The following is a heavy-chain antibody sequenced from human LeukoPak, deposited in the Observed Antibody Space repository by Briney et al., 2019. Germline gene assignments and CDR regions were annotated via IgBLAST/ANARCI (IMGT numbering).Heavy chain of an antibody. J-gene: IGHJ6*03. CDR2: INPNSGGT. CDR1: GYTFTGYY. CDR3: ARDSYDFWSGYSSRVLCYMDV. V-gene: IGHV1-2*02. D-gene: IGHD3-3*01. Sequence: GASVKVSCKASGYTFTGYYMHWVRQAPGQGLEWMGWINPNSGGTNYAQKFQGRVTMTRDTSISTAYMELSRLRSDDTAVYYCARDSYDFWSGYSSRVLCYMDVWGKGTTVTVSS.